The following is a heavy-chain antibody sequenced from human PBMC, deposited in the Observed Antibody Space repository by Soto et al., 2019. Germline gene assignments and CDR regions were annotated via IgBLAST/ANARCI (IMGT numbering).Heavy chain of an antibody. CDR2: IYWDDDK. CDR3: AHRERSGYLNY. Sequence: GSGPTLVNPTQTLTLTCTFSGFSLSTSGLAVAWIRQPPGKALECLALIYWDDDKRYSPSLQSRLTITKDTSKNQVVLTVTNMDPVDTATYYCAHRERSGYLNYWGQGTLVTVSS. CDR1: GFSLSTSGLA. D-gene: IGHD3-22*01. J-gene: IGHJ4*02. V-gene: IGHV2-5*02.